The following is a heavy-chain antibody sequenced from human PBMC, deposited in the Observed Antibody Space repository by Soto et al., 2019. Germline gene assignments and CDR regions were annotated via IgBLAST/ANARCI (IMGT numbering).Heavy chain of an antibody. CDR2: IIPISGAA. V-gene: IGHV1-69*06. D-gene: IGHD1-20*01. Sequence: QVQLVQSGAEVKKPGSSVKVSCKASGGTFSNYVVNWVRQAPGQGLEWMGRIIPISGAANYAQKFQGRGTITADKSASTSYMELSSLRSEDTAVYYCARDMTITVVAYFYFWGQGTLVTVSS. J-gene: IGHJ4*02. CDR3: ARDMTITVVAYFYF. CDR1: GGTFSNYV.